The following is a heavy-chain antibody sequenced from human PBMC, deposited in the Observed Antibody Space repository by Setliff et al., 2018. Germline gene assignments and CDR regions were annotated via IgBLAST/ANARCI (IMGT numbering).Heavy chain of an antibody. CDR3: ARDVFPYHYEGAFDI. D-gene: IGHD3-22*01. Sequence: ASGEVSCKASGYTFTSHYMHWVRQAPGLGLEWMGTTNPSSGRTSYAQKFQGRVTMTRDTSTSTVYMDMSSLRSEDTAVYYCARDVFPYHYEGAFDIWGQGTMVTVSS. CDR1: GYTFTSHY. V-gene: IGHV1-46*01. CDR2: TNPSSGRT. J-gene: IGHJ3*02.